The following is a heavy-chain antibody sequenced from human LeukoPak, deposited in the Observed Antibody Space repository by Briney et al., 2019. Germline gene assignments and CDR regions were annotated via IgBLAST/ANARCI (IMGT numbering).Heavy chain of an antibody. J-gene: IGHJ5*02. CDR3: ARDQYLTWDIAAARFDP. CDR1: GGSISSSNW. D-gene: IGHD6-13*01. CDR2: IYHSGST. V-gene: IGHV4-4*02. Sequence: SGTLSLTCAVSGGSISSSNWWGWVRQPPGKGLEWIGEIYHSGSTNYNPSLKSRVTISVDKSKNQFSLKLSSVTAADTAVYYCARDQYLTWDIAAARFDPWGQGTLVTVSS.